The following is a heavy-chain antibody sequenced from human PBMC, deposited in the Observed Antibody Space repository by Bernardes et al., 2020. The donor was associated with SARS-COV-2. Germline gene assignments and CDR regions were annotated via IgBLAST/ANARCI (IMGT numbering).Heavy chain of an antibody. V-gene: IGHV3-7*01. CDR3: ARPGRPGAYYFES. J-gene: IGHJ4*02. D-gene: IGHD1-26*01. CDR2: IKQDGSEK. Sequence: SLRLSCAASGFTFSSYWMSWVRQAPGKGLEWVANIKQDGSEKYYVDSVKGRFTISRDNAKNSLYLQMNSLRAEDTAVYYCARPGRPGAYYFESWGQGTLVTVSS. CDR1: GFTFSSYW.